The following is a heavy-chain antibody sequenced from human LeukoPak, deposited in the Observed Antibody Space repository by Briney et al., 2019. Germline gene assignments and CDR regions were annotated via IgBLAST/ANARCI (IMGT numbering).Heavy chain of an antibody. CDR3: ARHDLLSGYYSLDY. V-gene: IGHV3-21*06. CDR2: ISTGSSYM. D-gene: IGHD3-3*01. Sequence: GGSLRLSCAASGFTFSSYGMSWVRQAPGKGLEWVSSISTGSSYMYYADSVKGRFTISRDNAKNSLYLQMDSLTVDDTAVYYCARHDLLSGYYSLDYWGQGTLVTVSS. CDR1: GFTFSSYG. J-gene: IGHJ4*02.